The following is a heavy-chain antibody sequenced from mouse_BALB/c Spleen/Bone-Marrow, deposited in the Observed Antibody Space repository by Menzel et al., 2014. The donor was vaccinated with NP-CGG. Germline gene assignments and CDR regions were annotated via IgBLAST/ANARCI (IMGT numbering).Heavy chain of an antibody. V-gene: IGHV5-17*02. CDR2: ISSGSSTI. J-gene: IGHJ2*01. D-gene: IGHD2-14*01. CDR3: ARDVPLYDVGYFDY. CDR1: GFTFSSFG. Sequence: EVRLVESGGGLVQPGGSRKLSCAASGFTFSSFGMHWVRQAPEKGLEWDAYISSGSSTIYYADTVKGRFTISRDNPKNSLFLQMTSLRSEDTAMYYCARDVPLYDVGYFDYWGQGTTLTVSS.